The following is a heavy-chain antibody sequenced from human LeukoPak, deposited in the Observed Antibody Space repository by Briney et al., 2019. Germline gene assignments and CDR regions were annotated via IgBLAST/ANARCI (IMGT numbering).Heavy chain of an antibody. CDR1: GYTLTKLS. Sequence: ASVKVSCKVSGYTLTKLSMHWVRQAPGKGLEWMVGFDPEDGETIYAQRFQGRVTLTEDTSTDTAYMELTSLRSDDTAVYYCAAGKEYYGSGSPGFFDYWGQGTLVTASS. CDR3: AAGKEYYGSGSPGFFDY. V-gene: IGHV1-24*01. CDR2: FDPEDGET. J-gene: IGHJ4*02. D-gene: IGHD3-10*01.